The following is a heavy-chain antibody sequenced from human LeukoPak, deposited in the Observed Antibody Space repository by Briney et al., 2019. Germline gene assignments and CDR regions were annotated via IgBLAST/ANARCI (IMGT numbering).Heavy chain of an antibody. D-gene: IGHD3-10*01. CDR3: AKRRDLLWFGELTYYFDY. Sequence: GGSLRLSCAASGFTFSSHGMHWVRQAPGKGLEWVAFIRYDGSNKYYADSVKGRFTISRDNSKNTLYLQMNSLRAEDTAVYYCAKRRDLLWFGELTYYFDYWGQGTLVTVSS. CDR2: IRYDGSNK. V-gene: IGHV3-30*02. J-gene: IGHJ4*02. CDR1: GFTFSSHG.